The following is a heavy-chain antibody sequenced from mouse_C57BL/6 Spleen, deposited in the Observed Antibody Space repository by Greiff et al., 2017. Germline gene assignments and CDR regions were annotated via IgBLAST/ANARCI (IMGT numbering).Heavy chain of an antibody. D-gene: IGHD2-10*02. CDR1: GYTFTSYG. CDR2: IYPRSGNT. Sequence: VKLMESGAELARPGASVKLSCKASGYTFTSYGISWVKQRTGQGLEWIGEIYPRSGNTYYNEKFKGKATLTADKSSSTAYMELRSLTSEDSAVYFCARGSYGSPYFDYWGQGTTLTVSS. V-gene: IGHV1-81*01. J-gene: IGHJ2*01. CDR3: ARGSYGSPYFDY.